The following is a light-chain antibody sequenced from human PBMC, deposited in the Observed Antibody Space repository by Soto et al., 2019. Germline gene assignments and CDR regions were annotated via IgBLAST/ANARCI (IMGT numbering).Light chain of an antibody. CDR1: SGHSSYA. CDR2: LNSDGSH. CDR3: QTWGTGPSGV. J-gene: IGLJ2*01. Sequence: QSVLTQSPSASASLGASVKLTCTLSSGHSSYAIAWHQQQPEKGPRYLMKLNSDGSHSKGDGIPDRFSGSSSGAERYLTISSLQSEDEADYYCQTWGTGPSGVFGGGTKVTVL. V-gene: IGLV4-69*01.